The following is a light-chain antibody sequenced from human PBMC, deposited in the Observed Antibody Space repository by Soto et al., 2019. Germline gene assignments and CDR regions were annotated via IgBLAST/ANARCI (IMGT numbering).Light chain of an antibody. J-gene: IGKJ2*01. CDR1: QGIRDD. CDR2: AAF. CDR3: LQDYSYPRT. V-gene: IGKV1-6*01. Sequence: AIQMTQSPSSLSASVGDRVTITCRTSQGIRDDLSWYQQKPGKAPKLLMYAAFRLQSGVPPRFSGSGSGTDFTLTISSLQPEDFATYYCLQDYSYPRTFGQGTKLEIE.